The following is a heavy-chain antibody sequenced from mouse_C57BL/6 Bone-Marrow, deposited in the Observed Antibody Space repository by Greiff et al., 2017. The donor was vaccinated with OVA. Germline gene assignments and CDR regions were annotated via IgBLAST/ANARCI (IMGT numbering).Heavy chain of an antibody. CDR1: GYTFTDYN. J-gene: IGHJ1*03. CDR3: ARSDYGSSYVGYFDV. CDR2: INPNNGGT. V-gene: IGHV1-18*01. D-gene: IGHD1-1*01. Sequence: EVQVVESGPELVKPGDSVKIPCKASGYTFTDYNMDWVKQSHGKSLEWIGDINPNNGGTIYNQKFKGKATLTVDKSSSTAYMELRSLTSEDTAVYYCARSDYGSSYVGYFDVWGTGTTVTVSS.